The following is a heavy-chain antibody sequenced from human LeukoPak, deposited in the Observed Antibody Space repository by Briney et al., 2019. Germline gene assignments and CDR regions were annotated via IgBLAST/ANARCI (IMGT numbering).Heavy chain of an antibody. J-gene: IGHJ4*02. CDR3: ARLGVGATEVY. Sequence: SETLSLTCTVSGGSISSYYWSWIRQPPGKGLEWIGYIYYSGSTNYNPSLKSRVTISVDTSKNQFSLKLSSVTAADTAVYYCARLGVGATEVYWGQGTLVTVSS. CDR1: GGSISSYY. V-gene: IGHV4-59*08. CDR2: IYYSGST. D-gene: IGHD1-26*01.